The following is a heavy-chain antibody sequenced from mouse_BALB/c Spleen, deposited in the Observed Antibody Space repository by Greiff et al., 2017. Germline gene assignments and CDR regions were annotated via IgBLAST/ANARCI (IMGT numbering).Heavy chain of an antibody. CDR2: IDPSDSYT. CDR1: GYTFTSYW. J-gene: IGHJ1*01. V-gene: IGHV1-69*02. CDR3: AILSYKYDDWYFDV. D-gene: IGHD2-14*01. Sequence: QVQLQQPGAELVKPGASVKLSCKASGYTFTSYWMHWVKQRPGQGLEWIGEIDPSDSYTNYNQKFKGKATLTVDKSSSTAYMQLSSLTSEDSAVYYCAILSYKYDDWYFDVWGAGTTVTVSS.